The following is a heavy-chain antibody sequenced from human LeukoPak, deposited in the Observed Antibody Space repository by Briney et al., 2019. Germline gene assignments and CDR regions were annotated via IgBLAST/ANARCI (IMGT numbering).Heavy chain of an antibody. CDR3: ASLIEDY. J-gene: IGHJ4*02. Sequence: PGRSLRPSCAASGFTFSSYAMHWVRQAPGKGLEWVAVISYDGSNKYYADSVKGRFTISRDNSKNTLYLQMNSLRAEDTAVYYCASLIEDYRGQGTLVTVSS. CDR2: ISYDGSNK. D-gene: IGHD3-16*01. CDR1: GFTFSSYA. V-gene: IGHV3-30-3*01.